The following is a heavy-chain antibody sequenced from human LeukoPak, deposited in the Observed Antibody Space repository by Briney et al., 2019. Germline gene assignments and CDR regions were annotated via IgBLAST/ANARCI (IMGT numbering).Heavy chain of an antibody. V-gene: IGHV3-21*01. Sequence: GGSLRLSCAASGFTFSNYGMNWVRQAPGKGLEWVSSISSSSSYIYYADSVRGRFTISRDNAKNSLFLQLSSLRAEDTAVYYCAAIESDFDYWGQGTLVTVSS. CDR1: GFTFSNYG. CDR3: AAIESDFDY. D-gene: IGHD2/OR15-2a*01. CDR2: ISSSSSYI. J-gene: IGHJ4*02.